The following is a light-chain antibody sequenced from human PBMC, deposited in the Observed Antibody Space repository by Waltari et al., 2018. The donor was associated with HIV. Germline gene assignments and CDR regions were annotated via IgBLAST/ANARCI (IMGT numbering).Light chain of an antibody. CDR2: GGS. Sequence: ENVLTQSPGTLSLSPGDTATLSCRATQSVTTNFLAWYQQKPGQAPRLLIYGGSNRATGIPDRSSGSGSGTDFTLTISRLEPEDFAVYYCHQYSSSYQTFGQGTKVEI. V-gene: IGKV3-20*01. CDR3: HQYSSSYQT. J-gene: IGKJ1*01. CDR1: QSVTTNF.